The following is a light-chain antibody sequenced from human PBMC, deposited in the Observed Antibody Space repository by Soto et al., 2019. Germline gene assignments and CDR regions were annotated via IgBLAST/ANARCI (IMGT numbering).Light chain of an antibody. CDR1: QSVSSN. Sequence: EIVMTQSAATLSVSPGARATLSCRASQSVSSNLAWYQQKPGQAPRLLIYDASIRATGIPARFSGSGSGTEFTLTVSSLQSEDFAVDYCQHHSTFEEGTNVDTK. V-gene: IGKV3D-15*01. CDR2: DAS. CDR3: QHHST. J-gene: IGKJ4*02.